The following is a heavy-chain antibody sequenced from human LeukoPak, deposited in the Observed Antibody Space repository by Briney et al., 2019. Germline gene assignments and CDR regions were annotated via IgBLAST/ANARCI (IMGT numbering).Heavy chain of an antibody. Sequence: PSETLSLTCTVSGVSISSYYWSWIRQPAGKGLEWIGRIYTSGSTNYNPSLKSRVTISVDTSKNQFSLKLSSVTAADTAVYYCARYAGGSPGYYYYYMDVWGKGTTVTVSS. D-gene: IGHD2-2*01. V-gene: IGHV4-4*07. CDR2: IYTSGST. CDR3: ARYAGGSPGYYYYYMDV. CDR1: GVSISSYY. J-gene: IGHJ6*03.